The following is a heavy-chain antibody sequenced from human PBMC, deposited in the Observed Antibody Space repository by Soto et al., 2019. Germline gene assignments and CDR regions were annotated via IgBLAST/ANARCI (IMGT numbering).Heavy chain of an antibody. V-gene: IGHV4-34*01. CDR2: MSHSGGT. D-gene: IGHD1-1*01. Sequence: QVQLQQWGAGLLKPSETLSLTCAVYGGFVSSGSYYWSWIRQPPGKGLEWIGEMSHSGGTHFNPYLESRCTISVDTSKDNFSLKMSYVTAAVTALYYCARGEGGTATTVVDAFDIWGPGTMVTVSS. CDR3: ARGEGGTATTVVDAFDI. J-gene: IGHJ3*02. CDR1: GGFVSSGSYY.